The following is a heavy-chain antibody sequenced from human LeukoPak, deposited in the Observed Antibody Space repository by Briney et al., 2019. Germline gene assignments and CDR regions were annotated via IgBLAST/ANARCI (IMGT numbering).Heavy chain of an antibody. CDR1: GYTFSSHG. Sequence: ASVTVSFTASGYTFSSHGISWVRQAPGQGLEWMGWISVYTGKTNYASKFQGRVTLTTDTSASTAYMELRSLRSDDTAIYYCARGGNYDSSGYYEYWGQGTLVTVSS. J-gene: IGHJ4*02. D-gene: IGHD3-22*01. V-gene: IGHV1-18*01. CDR3: ARGGNYDSSGYYEY. CDR2: ISVYTGKT.